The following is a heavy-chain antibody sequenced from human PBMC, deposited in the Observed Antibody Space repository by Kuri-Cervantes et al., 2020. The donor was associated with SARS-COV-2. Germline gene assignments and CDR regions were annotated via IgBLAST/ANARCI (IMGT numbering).Heavy chain of an antibody. Sequence: GGSLRLSCVGSGFTFSTYSLNWIRQAPGKGLEWVASISSSRSYIFYADSVKGRFTVSRDNAKKSLFLQMNSLRVEDTAVYYCAKLDSYYDSRNDWGQGTLVTVSS. V-gene: IGHV3-21*01. J-gene: IGHJ4*02. CDR1: GFTFSTYS. CDR2: ISSSRSYI. D-gene: IGHD3-22*01. CDR3: AKLDSYYDSRND.